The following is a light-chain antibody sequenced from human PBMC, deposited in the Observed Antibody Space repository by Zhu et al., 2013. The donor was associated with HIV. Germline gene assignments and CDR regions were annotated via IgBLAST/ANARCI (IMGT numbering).Light chain of an antibody. V-gene: IGKV3-20*01. Sequence: EIVLTQSPGILPVSPGERASLSCRASESVRNNYLAWYRQRPGQAPQLLIYGASSRATGIPERFSGSGSGTDFTLSISRLEPEDFAVYYCLQSNSYPRTFGQGTRLEIK. CDR2: GAS. J-gene: IGKJ2*02. CDR3: LQSNSYPRT. CDR1: ESVRNNY.